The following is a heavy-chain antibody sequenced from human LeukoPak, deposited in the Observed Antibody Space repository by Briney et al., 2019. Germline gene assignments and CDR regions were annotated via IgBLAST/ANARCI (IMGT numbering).Heavy chain of an antibody. CDR2: ISWNSGSI. J-gene: IGHJ5*02. Sequence: GRSLRLSCAASGFTFDDYAVHWVRQAPGKGLEWVSGISWNSGSIGYADSVKGRFTISRDNAKNSLYLQMNSLRAEDTALYYCAKELGDSPGWFDPWGQGTLVTVSS. V-gene: IGHV3-9*01. D-gene: IGHD3-10*01. CDR1: GFTFDDYA. CDR3: AKELGDSPGWFDP.